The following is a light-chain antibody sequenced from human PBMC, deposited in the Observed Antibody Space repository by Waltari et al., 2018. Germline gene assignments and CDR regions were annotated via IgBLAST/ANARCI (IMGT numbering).Light chain of an antibody. CDR3: ATWDDSLNGPV. Sequence: QSELTQPPSASGTAGQTVPFSCSGDNSKLGSNEISWYQQFPGTAPQLLIYSDHQRPSGVPDRVSGSKSGTSASLTISGLQSEDEATYYCATWDDSLNGPVFGGGTKLTVL. CDR2: SDH. CDR1: NSKLGSNE. J-gene: IGLJ3*02. V-gene: IGLV1-44*01.